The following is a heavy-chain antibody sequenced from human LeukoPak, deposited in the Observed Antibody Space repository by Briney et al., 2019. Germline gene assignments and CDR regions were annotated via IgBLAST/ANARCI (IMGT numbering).Heavy chain of an antibody. Sequence: KPSETLSLTCTVSGGSISSSSYYWGWIRQPPGKGLEWIGSIYFGGRTYYNPSLKSRVTISVGTSKNHFSLKLSSVTAADTAVYYCARHLTTGGTYYYDSSTYLYYFDFWGQGTLVTVSS. J-gene: IGHJ4*02. CDR2: IYFGGRT. D-gene: IGHD3-22*01. V-gene: IGHV4-39*01. CDR3: ARHLTTGGTYYYDSSTYLYYFDF. CDR1: GGSISSSSYY.